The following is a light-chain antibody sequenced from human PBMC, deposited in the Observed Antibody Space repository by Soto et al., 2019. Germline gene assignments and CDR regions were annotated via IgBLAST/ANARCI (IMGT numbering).Light chain of an antibody. CDR3: QQYEAYPLT. Sequence: DIQLTQSPSTLSASVGDRVTITCRASQSINSWLAWYQQKPGKAPKLLVYKASSLESGVPSRFSGSGSGTEFTLTISTLQPDDFATYYCQQYEAYPLTFGGGNKVEI. J-gene: IGKJ4*01. CDR2: KAS. V-gene: IGKV1-5*03. CDR1: QSINSW.